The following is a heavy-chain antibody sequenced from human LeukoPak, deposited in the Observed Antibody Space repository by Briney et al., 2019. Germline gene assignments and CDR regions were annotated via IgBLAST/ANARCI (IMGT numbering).Heavy chain of an antibody. CDR3: AREWQYQFDY. CDR1: GGSISSYY. Sequence: SETLSLTCTVSGGSISSYYWSWIRQPPGKGLEWIGYIYYSGSTNYNPSLKSRVTISVDTSKNQFSLKLSSVTAADTAVYYCAREWQYQFDYWGQGSLVTVSS. CDR2: IYYSGST. V-gene: IGHV4-59*01. J-gene: IGHJ4*02. D-gene: IGHD2/OR15-2a*01.